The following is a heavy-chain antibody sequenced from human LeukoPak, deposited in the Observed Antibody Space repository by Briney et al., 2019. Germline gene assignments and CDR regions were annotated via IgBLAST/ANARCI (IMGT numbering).Heavy chain of an antibody. Sequence: SETLSLTCTVSGGSISSYYWSWIRQPPGKGLEWIGYIYYSGSTNCNPSLKSRVTISVDTSKNQFSLKLSSVTAADTAVYYCARDCSGGSCYSGFDYWGQGTLVTVSS. J-gene: IGHJ4*02. CDR2: IYYSGST. CDR3: ARDCSGGSCYSGFDY. CDR1: GGSISSYY. V-gene: IGHV4-59*01. D-gene: IGHD2-15*01.